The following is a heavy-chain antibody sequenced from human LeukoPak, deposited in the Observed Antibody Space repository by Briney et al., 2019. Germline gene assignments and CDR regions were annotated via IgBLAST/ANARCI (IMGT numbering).Heavy chain of an antibody. V-gene: IGHV4-39*02. CDR2: IYYSGST. CDR3: ARDYDILTGSSAVDY. J-gene: IGHJ4*02. Sequence: XEXIGSIYYSGSTSYNPSLKSRVTISVDTSKNQFSLKLSSVTAADTAVYYCARDYDILTGSSAVDYWGQGTLVTVSS. D-gene: IGHD3-9*01.